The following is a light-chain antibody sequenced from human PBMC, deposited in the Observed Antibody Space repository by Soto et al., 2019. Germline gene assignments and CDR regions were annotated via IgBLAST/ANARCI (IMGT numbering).Light chain of an antibody. CDR3: QQSYSTPPT. V-gene: IGKV1-39*01. CDR1: QYISNY. J-gene: IGKJ2*01. Sequence: DIKMTQSPSSLSASVGDRVTITCRASQYISNYLNWYQQKSVTAPNLLIHTASTLQSGVPSRFSGRGSGPDFTLTISSVQPDDFAIYFCQQSYSTPPTFGQGTTLEIK. CDR2: TAS.